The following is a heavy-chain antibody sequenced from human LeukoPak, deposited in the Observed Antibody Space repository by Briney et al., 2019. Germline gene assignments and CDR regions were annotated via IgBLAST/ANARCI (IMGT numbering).Heavy chain of an antibody. CDR3: ARTVGPHYCSGGSCKLSGYFDY. D-gene: IGHD2-15*01. V-gene: IGHV4-34*01. J-gene: IGHJ4*02. CDR1: GGSFSGYY. Sequence: PSETLSLTCAVYGGSFSGYYWSWIRQPPGKGLEWIGEINHSGSTNYNPSLKSRVTISVDTSKNQFSLKLSSVTAADTAVYYCARTVGPHYCSGGSCKLSGYFDYWGQGTLVTVSS. CDR2: INHSGST.